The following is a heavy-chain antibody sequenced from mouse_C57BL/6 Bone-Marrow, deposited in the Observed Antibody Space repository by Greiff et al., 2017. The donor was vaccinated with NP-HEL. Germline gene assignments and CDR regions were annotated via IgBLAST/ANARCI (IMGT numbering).Heavy chain of an antibody. Sequence: VQLQQSGPGLVKPSQSLSLTCSVTGYSITSGYYWNWIRQFPGNKLEWMGYISYDGSNNYKPSLKNRISITRDTSKNQFFLKLNSVTTEDTATYYCARDGGVWGQGTTLTVSS. CDR2: ISYDGSN. CDR3: ARDGGV. CDR1: GYSITSGYY. V-gene: IGHV3-6*01. J-gene: IGHJ2*01.